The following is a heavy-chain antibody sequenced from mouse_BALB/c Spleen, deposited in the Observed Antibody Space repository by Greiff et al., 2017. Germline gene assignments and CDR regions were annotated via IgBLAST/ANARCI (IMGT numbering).Heavy chain of an antibody. CDR1: GFNIKDTY. D-gene: IGHD2-2*01. CDR2: IDPANGNT. V-gene: IGHV14-3*02. Sequence: EVQRVESGAELVKPGASVKLSCTASGFNIKDTYMHWVKQRPEQGLEWIGRIDPANGNTKYDPKFQGKATITADTSSNTAYLQLSSLTSEDTAVYYCASWVYGYDRAMDYWGQGTSVTVSS. J-gene: IGHJ4*01. CDR3: ASWVYGYDRAMDY.